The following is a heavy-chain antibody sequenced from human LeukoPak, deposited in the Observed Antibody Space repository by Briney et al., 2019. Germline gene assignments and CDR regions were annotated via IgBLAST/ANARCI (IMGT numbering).Heavy chain of an antibody. Sequence: GGSLRLSCAASGFTFSSYAMHWVRQAPGKGLEWVAVISYDGSNKYYADSVKGRFTISRDNSKNTLYLQMNSLRAEDTAVYYCARDSGRVGATGDYDYWGQGTLVTVSS. J-gene: IGHJ4*02. D-gene: IGHD1-26*01. CDR3: ARDSGRVGATGDYDY. CDR2: ISYDGSNK. V-gene: IGHV3-30-3*01. CDR1: GFTFSSYA.